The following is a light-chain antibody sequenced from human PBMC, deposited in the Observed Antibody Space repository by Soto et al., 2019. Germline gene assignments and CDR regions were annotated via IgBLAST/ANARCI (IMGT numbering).Light chain of an antibody. CDR1: QSIRIY. J-gene: IGKJ1*01. Sequence: DIQLTQSPSSLSASLGDRVTLTCRASQSIRIYLNWYQQKPGKAPKLLMYEASSLHSGVPSRFSGSGSGTEFTLTIGGLQPDDFATYYCQHYNAFPWPFGQGTKVEIK. CDR2: EAS. V-gene: IGKV1-39*01. CDR3: QHYNAFPWP.